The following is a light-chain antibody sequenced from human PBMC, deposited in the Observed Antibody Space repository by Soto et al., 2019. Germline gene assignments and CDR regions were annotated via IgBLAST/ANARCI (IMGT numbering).Light chain of an antibody. J-gene: IGKJ1*01. CDR3: QQYNNWPPWT. CDR2: GAS. CDR1: QSVSGS. V-gene: IGKV3D-15*01. Sequence: EIVMTQSPATLSVSPGERAALSCRASQSVSGSLAWYQQKPGQAPRLLIYGASNRATGIPARFSGSGSGTEFTLTISSLQSEDFAIYYCQQYNNWPPWTFGQGTKVEI.